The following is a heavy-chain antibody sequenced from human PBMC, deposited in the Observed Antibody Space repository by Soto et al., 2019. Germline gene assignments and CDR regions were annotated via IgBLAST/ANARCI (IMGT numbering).Heavy chain of an antibody. CDR3: AHGSGWLSDY. CDR1: GFSLSSTAVG. V-gene: IGHV2-5*02. Sequence: QITLKESGPTLVKPTQTLTLTCTFSGFSLSSTAVGVNWIRQPPGKALEWLALIYWDDDKQYSPSLKSRLTITKDASDNQVVLTITNIDAVDTASYYCAHGSGWLSDYGGQGTLFTGSS. CDR2: IYWDDDK. D-gene: IGHD6-19*01. J-gene: IGHJ4*02.